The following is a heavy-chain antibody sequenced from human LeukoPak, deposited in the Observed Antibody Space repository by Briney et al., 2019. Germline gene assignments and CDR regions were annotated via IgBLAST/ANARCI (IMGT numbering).Heavy chain of an antibody. D-gene: IGHD1-14*01. J-gene: IGHJ4*02. CDR2: IPYDGSNK. Sequence: GGSLRLSCAASGFTFSSYGMQWIRQAPGKGLEWVAFIPYDGSNKYYADSVKGRFTISRDNSKNTLYLQMNSLRAEDTAVYYCARREVYFDYWGQGTLVTVSS. V-gene: IGHV3-30*02. CDR1: GFTFSSYG. CDR3: ARREVYFDY.